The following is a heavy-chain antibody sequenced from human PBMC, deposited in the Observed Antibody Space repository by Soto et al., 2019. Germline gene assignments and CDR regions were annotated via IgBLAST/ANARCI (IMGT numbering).Heavy chain of an antibody. CDR1: AFTFSSYA. D-gene: IGHD1-26*01. CDR3: ARGGVRVGPTRVDY. J-gene: IGHJ4*02. CDR2: ISFDGSNQ. Sequence: QVQLVESGGGVVQPGGSLRLSCAASAFTFSSYAMHWVRQAPGKGLEWVALISFDGSNQYYADSVKGRFTISRDHSKNTLYLHMNSLRPEDTAVYYCARGGVRVGPTRVDYWGQGTLVTVSS. V-gene: IGHV3-30-3*01.